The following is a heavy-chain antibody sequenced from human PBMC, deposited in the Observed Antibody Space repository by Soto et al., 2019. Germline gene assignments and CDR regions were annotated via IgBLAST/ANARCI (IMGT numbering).Heavy chain of an antibody. V-gene: IGHV3-74*01. D-gene: IGHD1-1*01. CDR3: ARGVPGHYGFDV. Sequence: EVQLVESGGGLVQPGGSLRLSCAASGFTFSSYWMHWVRQAPGKGLVWVSRIKYDGGSENYADSVKGRFTISRDNAENTVYLQMNSLRAEDTAVYYCARGVPGHYGFDVWGQGTMVTVSS. CDR2: IKYDGGSE. CDR1: GFTFSSYW. J-gene: IGHJ3*01.